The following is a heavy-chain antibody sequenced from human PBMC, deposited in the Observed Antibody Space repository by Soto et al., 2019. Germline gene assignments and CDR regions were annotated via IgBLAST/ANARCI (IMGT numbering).Heavy chain of an antibody. CDR1: GYTFGSYA. CDR3: ARDTGDGTFDF. J-gene: IGHJ4*02. D-gene: IGHD7-27*01. V-gene: IGHV1-3*01. CDR2: INAGYGNT. Sequence: ASVKVSCKASGYTFGSYAMHWVRQAPGQRLEWMGWINAGYGNTKSSQKFQDRVTISRDTSASTAYMELTSLRSEDTAVYYCARDTGDGTFDFWGQGTLVTVSS.